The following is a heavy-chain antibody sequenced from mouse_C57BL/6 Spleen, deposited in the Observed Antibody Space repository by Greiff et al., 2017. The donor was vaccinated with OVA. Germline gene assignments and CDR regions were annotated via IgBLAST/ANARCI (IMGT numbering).Heavy chain of an antibody. D-gene: IGHD2-4*01. V-gene: IGHV1-61*01. Sequence: QVQLQQSGAELVRPGSSVKLSCKASGYTFTSYWMDWVKQRPGQGLEWIGNIYPSDSETHYNQKFKDKATLTVDKSSSTAYMQISSLTSEDSAVYYCARVGYDYDEGFDVWGTGTTVTVSS. CDR1: GYTFTSYW. J-gene: IGHJ1*03. CDR3: ARVGYDYDEGFDV. CDR2: IYPSDSET.